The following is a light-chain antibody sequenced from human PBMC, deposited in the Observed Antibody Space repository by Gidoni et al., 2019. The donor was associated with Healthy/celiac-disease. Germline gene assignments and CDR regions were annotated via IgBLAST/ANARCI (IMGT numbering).Light chain of an antibody. Sequence: EIVMTQSPATLSVSPGERATLACRASQSVNSNLAWDQQKPGQAPRLLIYGASTRATGIPARFSGSGSGTEFTLTISSLQSEDFAVYYCQQYNNWPPGTFGQGTKVEIK. J-gene: IGKJ1*01. CDR1: QSVNSN. V-gene: IGKV3-15*01. CDR3: QQYNNWPPGT. CDR2: GAS.